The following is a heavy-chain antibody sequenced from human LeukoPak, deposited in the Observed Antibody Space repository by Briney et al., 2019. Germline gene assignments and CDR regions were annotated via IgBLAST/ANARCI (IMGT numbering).Heavy chain of an antibody. Sequence: GGSLRLSCAASGFTFSSYSMNWVRQAPGKGLEWVSYISSSSSTIYYADSVKGRFTISRDNAKNSLYLQMNSLRAEDTAVYYCARDGPSIRYFVWLPSAGALDIWGQGTMVTVSS. CDR2: ISSSSSTI. V-gene: IGHV3-48*01. CDR1: GFTFSSYS. CDR3: ARDGPSIRYFVWLPSAGALDI. D-gene: IGHD3-9*01. J-gene: IGHJ3*02.